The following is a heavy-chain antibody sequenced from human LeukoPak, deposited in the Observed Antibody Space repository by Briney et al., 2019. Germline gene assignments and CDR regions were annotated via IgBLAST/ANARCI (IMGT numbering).Heavy chain of an antibody. CDR3: ATGLVVAAT. CDR2: INHSGST. D-gene: IGHD2-15*01. Sequence: KTSETLSLTCAVYGGSFSGYYWSWIRQPPGEGLEWIGEINHSGSTNYNPSLKSRVTISVDTSKNQFSLKLSSVTAADTAVYYCATGLVVAATWGQGTLVTVSS. CDR1: GGSFSGYY. J-gene: IGHJ4*02. V-gene: IGHV4-34*01.